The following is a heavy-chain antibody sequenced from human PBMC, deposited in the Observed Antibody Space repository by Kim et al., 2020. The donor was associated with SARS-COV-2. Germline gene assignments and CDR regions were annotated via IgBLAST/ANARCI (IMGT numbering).Heavy chain of an antibody. D-gene: IGHD5-18*01. CDR1: GYSFTSYW. V-gene: IGHV5-10-1*01. J-gene: IGHJ4*02. CDR3: GRPGYSYGYPIDY. Sequence: GESLKISCKGSGYSFTSYWISWVRQMPGKGLEWMGRIDPSDSYTNYSPSFQGHVTISADKSISTAYLQWSSLKASDTAMYYCGRPGYSYGYPIDYWGQGTLVTVSS. CDR2: IDPSDSYT.